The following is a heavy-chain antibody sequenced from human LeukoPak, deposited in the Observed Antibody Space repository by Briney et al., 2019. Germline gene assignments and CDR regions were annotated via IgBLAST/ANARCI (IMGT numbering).Heavy chain of an antibody. J-gene: IGHJ4*02. CDR2: ISGSGGST. Sequence: GGSLRLSCAASGFTFSSYAMSWVRQAPGKGLEWVSAISGSGGSTYYADSVKGRFTISRDNSKNTLYLQMNSLRAEDTAVYYCAKDSAMIVVVITDYWGQGTLVTVSS. V-gene: IGHV3-23*01. CDR1: GFTFSSYA. D-gene: IGHD3-22*01. CDR3: AKDSAMIVVVITDY.